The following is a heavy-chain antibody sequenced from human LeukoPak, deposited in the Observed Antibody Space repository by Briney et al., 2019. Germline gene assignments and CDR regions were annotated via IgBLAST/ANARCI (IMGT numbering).Heavy chain of an antibody. J-gene: IGHJ4*02. D-gene: IGHD6-19*01. Sequence: SETLSLTCAVYGGSFSGYYWSWIRQPPGKGLEWIGEINHSGSTNYNPSLKSRVTISVDTSKNQFSLKLSSVTAADTAVYYCATAARVSVAGSYYFDYWGQGTLVTVSS. CDR1: GGSFSGYY. CDR2: INHSGST. CDR3: ATAARVSVAGSYYFDY. V-gene: IGHV4-34*01.